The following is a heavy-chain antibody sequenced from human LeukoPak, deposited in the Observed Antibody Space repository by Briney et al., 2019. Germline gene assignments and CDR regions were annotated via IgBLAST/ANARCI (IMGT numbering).Heavy chain of an antibody. CDR3: ARGTGSYYYGSGSYWPSYYFDY. D-gene: IGHD3-10*01. Sequence: SETLSLTCTVSGGSISRYYWSWIRQPPGKGLEWIGYIYYSGSTNYNPSLKSRVTISVDTSKNQFSLKLSSVTAADTAVYYCARGTGSYYYGSGSYWPSYYFDYWGQGTLVTVSS. CDR2: IYYSGST. CDR1: GGSISRYY. V-gene: IGHV4-59*01. J-gene: IGHJ4*02.